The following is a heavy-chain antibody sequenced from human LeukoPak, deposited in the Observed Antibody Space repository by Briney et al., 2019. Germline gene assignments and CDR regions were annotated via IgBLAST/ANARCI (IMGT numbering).Heavy chain of an antibody. CDR1: GYTFTNYG. J-gene: IGHJ5*02. V-gene: IGHV1-18*01. D-gene: IGHD6-13*01. Sequence: ASVKVSCKASGYTFTNYGITWVRQAPGQGLEWMGWINIYNGKTNYAQKLQGRVTMTTDTSTSTADMELRSLTSDDTAVYYCARRLCGSSCRINWFDPWGQGTLVTLST. CDR3: ARRLCGSSCRINWFDP. CDR2: INIYNGKT.